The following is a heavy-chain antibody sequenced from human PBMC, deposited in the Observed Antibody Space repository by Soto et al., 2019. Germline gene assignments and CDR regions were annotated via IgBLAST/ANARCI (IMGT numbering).Heavy chain of an antibody. J-gene: IGHJ6*02. CDR1: GFTFSMVS. CDR3: AIGGGQIYYQGMDV. V-gene: IGHV3-64D*06. D-gene: IGHD3-10*01. CDR2: ISSNGDST. Sequence: GGSLRLSCSASGFTFSMVSMHWVRQAPGKGLEYVSGISSNGDSTYYADSVKGRFTISRDNSKNMLYLQMSSLRAVDTAVYYCAIGGGQIYYQGMDVWGQGTTVTVSS.